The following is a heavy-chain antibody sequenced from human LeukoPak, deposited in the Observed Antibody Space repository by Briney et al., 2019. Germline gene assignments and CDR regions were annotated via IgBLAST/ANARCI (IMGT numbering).Heavy chain of an antibody. Sequence: RGSLRVSSASPGFNFSTYWMHWVRQAPGKGLFWVSCIKSDGSTNFADAVKGRFTISRDNDKNTVSLQVNSLRPEDTGVYYCARAPSEIGGYYPEYFRHWGQGTLVTGSS. V-gene: IGHV3-74*01. D-gene: IGHD3-22*01. CDR1: GFNFSTYW. CDR2: IKSDGST. J-gene: IGHJ1*01. CDR3: ARAPSEIGGYYPEYFRH.